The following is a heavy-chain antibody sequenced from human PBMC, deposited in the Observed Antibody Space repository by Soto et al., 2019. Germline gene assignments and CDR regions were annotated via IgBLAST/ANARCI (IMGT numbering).Heavy chain of an antibody. CDR3: ARVVSIEGSSVVPAAIAPLRHNWFDP. D-gene: IGHD2-2*02. Sequence: PGGSLRLSCASSGFTFSGYGMNWVRQAPGKGLEWLSYISGRGDTIHYADSVKGRFTISRDNAKNSLTLQMNSLRDEDTAVYYCARVVSIEGSSVVPAAIAPLRHNWFDPWGQGTLVTVSS. CDR2: ISGRGDTI. V-gene: IGHV3-48*02. CDR1: GFTFSGYG. J-gene: IGHJ5*02.